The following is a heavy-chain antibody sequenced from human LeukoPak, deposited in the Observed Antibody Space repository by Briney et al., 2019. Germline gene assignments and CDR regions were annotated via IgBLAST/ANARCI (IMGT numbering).Heavy chain of an antibody. CDR1: GYTFPGYY. CDR3: ARGVAAAGTADY. J-gene: IGHJ4*02. D-gene: IGHD6-13*01. CDR2: INPNSGGT. Sequence: ASVKVSCKASGYTFPGYYMHWVRQAPGQGLEWMGWINPNSGGTNYAQKFQGRVTMTRDTSISTAYMELSRLRSDDTAVYYCARGVAAAGTADYWGQGTLVTVSS. V-gene: IGHV1-2*02.